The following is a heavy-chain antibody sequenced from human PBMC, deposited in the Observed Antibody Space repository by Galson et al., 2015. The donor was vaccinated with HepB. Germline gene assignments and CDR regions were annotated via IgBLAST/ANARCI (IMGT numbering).Heavy chain of an antibody. CDR2: ISYDGSNK. Sequence: SLRLSCAASGFTFSSYGMHWVRQAPGKGLEWVAVISYDGSNKYYADSVKGRFTISRDNSKNTLYLQMNSLRAEDTAVYYCAKDPNEPEITMVRGVIFPSYFDYWGQGTLVTVSS. CDR3: AKDPNEPEITMVRGVIFPSYFDY. J-gene: IGHJ4*02. CDR1: GFTFSSYG. V-gene: IGHV3-30*18. D-gene: IGHD3-10*01.